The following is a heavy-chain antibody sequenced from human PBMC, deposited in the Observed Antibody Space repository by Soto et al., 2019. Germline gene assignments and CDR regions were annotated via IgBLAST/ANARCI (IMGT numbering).Heavy chain of an antibody. CDR3: AKSAYSGYDFLFDY. D-gene: IGHD5-12*01. CDR2: ISYDGSNK. CDR1: GFTFSSYG. Sequence: GGSLRLSCAASGFTFSSYGMHWVRQAPGKGLEWVAVISYDGSNKYYADSVKGRFTISRDNSKNTLYLQMNSLRAEDTAVYYCAKSAYSGYDFLFDYWGQGTLVTVSS. J-gene: IGHJ4*02. V-gene: IGHV3-30*18.